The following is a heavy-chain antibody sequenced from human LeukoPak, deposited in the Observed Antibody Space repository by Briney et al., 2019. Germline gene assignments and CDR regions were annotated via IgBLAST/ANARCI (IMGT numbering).Heavy chain of an antibody. J-gene: IGHJ4*02. CDR1: GFTFSSYA. Sequence: QPGRSLLLSCAASGFTFSSYAMHWVRQAPGKGLEWVAVISYDGSNKYYADSVKGRFTISRDNSKNTLYLQMNSLRAEDTAVYYCARDHGSSWPDYWGQGTLVTVSS. CDR2: ISYDGSNK. D-gene: IGHD6-13*01. V-gene: IGHV3-30-3*01. CDR3: ARDHGSSWPDY.